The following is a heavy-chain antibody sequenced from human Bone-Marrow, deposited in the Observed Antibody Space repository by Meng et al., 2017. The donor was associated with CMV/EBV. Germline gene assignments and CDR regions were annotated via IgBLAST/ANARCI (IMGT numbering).Heavy chain of an antibody. D-gene: IGHD3-10*01. CDR1: GYTFTGYF. CDR2: INPHSGGT. V-gene: IGHV1-2*02. CDR3: ARGNDY. Sequence: ASVKVSCKASGYTFTGYFMHWVRQAPGQGLEWMGWINPHSGGTNYAQKFRGRVTMTRDTSISTAYMELSRLRSDDTAVYYCARGNDYWGQGTLVTVSS. J-gene: IGHJ4*02.